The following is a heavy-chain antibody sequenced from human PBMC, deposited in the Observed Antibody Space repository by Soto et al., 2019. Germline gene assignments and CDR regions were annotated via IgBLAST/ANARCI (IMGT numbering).Heavy chain of an antibody. CDR1: GYTFTSYG. V-gene: IGHV1-18*01. Sequence: SSVKVSCKASGYTFTSYGISWVRQAPGQGLEWMGWISAYNGNTNYAQKLQGRVTMTTDTSTSTAYMELRSLRSDDTAVYYCARDRQPVAVTTPYFAYWGQGTLVTVSS. CDR3: ARDRQPVAVTTPYFAY. CDR2: ISAYNGNT. D-gene: IGHD4-17*01. J-gene: IGHJ4*02.